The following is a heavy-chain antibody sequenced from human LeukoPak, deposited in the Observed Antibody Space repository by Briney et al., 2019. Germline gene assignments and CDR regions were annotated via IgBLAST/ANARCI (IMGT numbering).Heavy chain of an antibody. CDR3: AGGGPPAR. Sequence: SETLTLTCAVYGGSFSGYYWSWIRQPPGKGLEWIGEINHSGSTNYNPSLKSRVTISVDTSKNQFSLKLSSVTAADTAVYYCAGGGPPARWGQGTLVTVSS. V-gene: IGHV4-34*01. J-gene: IGHJ4*02. CDR1: GGSFSGYY. CDR2: INHSGST.